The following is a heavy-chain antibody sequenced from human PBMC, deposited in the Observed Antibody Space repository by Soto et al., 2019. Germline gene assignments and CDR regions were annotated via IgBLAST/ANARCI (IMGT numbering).Heavy chain of an antibody. CDR3: AIVYDYVWGSYRSTTPLGSAFAI. V-gene: IGHV4-59*01. J-gene: IGHJ3*02. D-gene: IGHD3-16*02. CDR2: IYYSGST. CDR1: CGSISSYY. Sequence: ASETLSLTCTVSCGSISSYYWSWIRQPPGKGLEWIGYIYYSGSTNYNPSLKSRVTISVDTSNNQFSLKLSSVTAADTAVYYCAIVYDYVWGSYRSTTPLGSAFAIWGQGTRVTVSS.